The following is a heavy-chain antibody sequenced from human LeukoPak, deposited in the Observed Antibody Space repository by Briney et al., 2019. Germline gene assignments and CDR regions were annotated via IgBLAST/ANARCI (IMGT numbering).Heavy chain of an antibody. J-gene: IGHJ3*02. D-gene: IGHD4-17*01. V-gene: IGHV4-59*11. Sequence: PSETLSLTCAVSHDSFSSHYWTWIRQPPGKGLEWIGYISYIGSTNYNPSLKSRVTISIDTSKNQFSLKRTSVTAADTAVYYCARDLVTVTKGFDIWGQGTMVSVSS. CDR1: HDSFSSHY. CDR2: ISYIGST. CDR3: ARDLVTVTKGFDI.